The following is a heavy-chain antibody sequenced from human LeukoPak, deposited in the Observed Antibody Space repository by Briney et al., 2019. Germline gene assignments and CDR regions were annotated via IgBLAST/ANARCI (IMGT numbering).Heavy chain of an antibody. CDR3: ASGPYCSSTSCYEGRYYYYYMDV. V-gene: IGHV3-53*01. CDR2: LYSGGST. Sequence: GGSLRLSCAASGFTVSSNYMSWVRQAPGKGLEWISVLYSGGSTYYADPVKGRFTISRDNSKNTLYLQMNSLRAEDTAVYYCASGPYCSSTSCYEGRYYYYYMDVWGKGTTVTISS. CDR1: GFTVSSNY. D-gene: IGHD2-2*01. J-gene: IGHJ6*03.